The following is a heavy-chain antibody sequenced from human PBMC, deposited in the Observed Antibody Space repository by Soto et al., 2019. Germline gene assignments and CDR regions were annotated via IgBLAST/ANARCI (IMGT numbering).Heavy chain of an antibody. CDR2: FLASGGIT. CDR3: ARGGATIFGVIDS. J-gene: IGHJ4*02. Sequence: QVQLVQSGAAVGKPGASVKVSCKASGYSFFSYYIHWVRQAPGQGLEWMGRFLASGGITDYAQRFRGRVSMTRDTSTTNTVSLELTSLTSDDTAVYYCARGGATIFGVIDSWGQGTRVTVSS. V-gene: IGHV1-46*01. D-gene: IGHD3-3*02. CDR1: GYSFFSYY.